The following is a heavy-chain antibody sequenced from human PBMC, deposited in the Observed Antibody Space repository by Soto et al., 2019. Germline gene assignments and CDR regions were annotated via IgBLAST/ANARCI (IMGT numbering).Heavy chain of an antibody. CDR2: IDGRGTRT. Sequence: GGSLRLSCEASGFTFGSHTMNCVRQAPGKGLEWVSSIDGRGTRTFYADALKGRFTISRGNARNSLYLQMNSLRAEDTAVYYCTREVQPVIRREYDYWGQGALVTVS. J-gene: IGHJ4*02. V-gene: IGHV3-21*01. CDR3: TREVQPVIRREYDY. CDR1: GFTFGSHT.